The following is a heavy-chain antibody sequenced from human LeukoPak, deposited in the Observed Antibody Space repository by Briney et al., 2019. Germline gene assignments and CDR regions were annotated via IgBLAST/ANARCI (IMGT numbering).Heavy chain of an antibody. V-gene: IGHV3-23*01. D-gene: IGHD6-13*01. Sequence: GGSLRLSCADSGFTFSSYAMSWVRQAPGKGLEWVSAISGSGGSTYYADSVKGRFTISRDNSKNTLYLQMNSLRAEDTAVYYCVKELKIGAARTVGFDLWGQGTMVTVSS. CDR3: VKELKIGAARTVGFDL. CDR1: GFTFSSYA. CDR2: ISGSGGST. J-gene: IGHJ3*01.